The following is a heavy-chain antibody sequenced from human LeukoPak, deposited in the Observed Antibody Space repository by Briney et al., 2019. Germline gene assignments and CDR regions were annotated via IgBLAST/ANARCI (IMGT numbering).Heavy chain of an antibody. Sequence: PGGSLRLSCAASGFTFSSYGMHWVRQAPGKGLEWVAFIRYDGTYKYYADSVKGRFTISRDNSKNTLYLQMNSLRAEDTAMYYCARTSSSSWGFIDFWGQGTLVTVSS. D-gene: IGHD6-13*01. CDR2: IRYDGTYK. V-gene: IGHV3-30*02. J-gene: IGHJ4*02. CDR3: ARTSSSSWGFIDF. CDR1: GFTFSSYG.